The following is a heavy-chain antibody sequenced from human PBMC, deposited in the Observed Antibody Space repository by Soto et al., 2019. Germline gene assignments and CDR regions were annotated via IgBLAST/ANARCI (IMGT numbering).Heavy chain of an antibody. D-gene: IGHD1-7*01. CDR2: ISYDGSNK. CDR1: GFTFSSYG. Sequence: LRLSCASSGFTFSSYGMHRVRQAPGKGLEWVAVISYDGSNKYYADSVKGRFTISRDNSKNTLYLQMSSLKPEDTAVYYCAKDTELQAYYYYYGMDVWGQGTAVTVSS. J-gene: IGHJ6*02. V-gene: IGHV3-30*18. CDR3: AKDTELQAYYYYYGMDV.